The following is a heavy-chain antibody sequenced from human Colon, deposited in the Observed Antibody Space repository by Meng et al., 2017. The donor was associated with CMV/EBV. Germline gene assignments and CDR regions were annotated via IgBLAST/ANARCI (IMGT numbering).Heavy chain of an antibody. J-gene: IGHJ5*02. V-gene: IGHV1-18*01. CDR2: ISAYNGNT. Sequence: ASVKVPCKTSGYTFTSYSISWVRQAPGQGLEWMGWISAYNGNTKSAQKFHDRVTMTTDTSTSTAYMELRSLTSDDTAIYYCATDITYYNFWSAGASWGQGTLVTVSS. CDR1: GYTFTSYS. D-gene: IGHD3-3*01. CDR3: ATDITYYNFWSAGAS.